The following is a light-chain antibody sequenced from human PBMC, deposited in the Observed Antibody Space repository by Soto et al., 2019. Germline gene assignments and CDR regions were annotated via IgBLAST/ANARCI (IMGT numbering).Light chain of an antibody. CDR2: GAS. Sequence: EIVLKQSPGTLSLSPGERATLSCRASQSVSSSYLAWYQQKPGQAPRLLIYGASSRATGIPDRFSGSGSGTDFTLTISRLEPEDFAVYYCQQYGSSPPITFGQGTKVDI. J-gene: IGKJ1*01. CDR1: QSVSSSY. V-gene: IGKV3-20*01. CDR3: QQYGSSPPIT.